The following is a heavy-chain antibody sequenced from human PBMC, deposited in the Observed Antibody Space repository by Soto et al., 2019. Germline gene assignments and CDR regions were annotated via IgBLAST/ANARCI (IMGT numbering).Heavy chain of an antibody. J-gene: IGHJ4*02. CDR2: IKSKTDGGTT. D-gene: IGHD1-26*01. Sequence: GGSLRLSCAASGFTFSNAWINWVRQAPGKGLEWVGRIKSKTDGGTTDYAAPVKGRFTISRDGSKNTLYLQMNSLKTEDTAVYYCTTDGIVGDTYAMYDDYWGQGTLVTVSS. CDR1: GFTFSNAW. CDR3: TTDGIVGDTYAMYDDY. V-gene: IGHV3-15*07.